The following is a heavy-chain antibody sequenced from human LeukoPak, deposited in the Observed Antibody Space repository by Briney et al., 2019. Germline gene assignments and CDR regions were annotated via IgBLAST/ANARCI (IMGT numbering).Heavy chain of an antibody. CDR1: GGSFSGYY. J-gene: IGHJ4*02. CDR2: INHSGST. V-gene: IGHV4-34*01. Sequence: SETLSLTCAVYGGSFSGYYWSWIRQPPGKGLEWIGEINHSGSTNYNPSLKSRVTISVDTSKNQFSLKLSSVTAADTAVYYCAGGRRIAAAGLDYWGQGTLVTVSS. CDR3: AGGRRIAAAGLDY. D-gene: IGHD6-13*01.